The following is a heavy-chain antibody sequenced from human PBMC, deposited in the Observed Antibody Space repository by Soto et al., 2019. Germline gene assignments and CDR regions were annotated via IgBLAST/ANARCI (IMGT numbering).Heavy chain of an antibody. J-gene: IGHJ4*02. CDR3: VKDRYIDY. CDR1: GFTFSSYA. CDR2: ISSDGRKT. V-gene: IGHV3-64D*06. Sequence: AGGSLRLSCSVSGFTFSSYAMHWVRQAPGKGLEYASSISSDGRKTYYADSVKGRFTISRDNSKNTLYLQMSSLRAEDTAIYYCVKDRYIDYWGQGTLVTVSS.